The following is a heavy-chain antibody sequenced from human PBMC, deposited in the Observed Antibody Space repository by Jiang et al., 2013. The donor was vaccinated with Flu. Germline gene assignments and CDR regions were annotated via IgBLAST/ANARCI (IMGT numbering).Heavy chain of an antibody. V-gene: IGHV4-61*02. D-gene: IGHD5-18*01. CDR1: GGSISSGSYY. Sequence: GPGLVKPSQTLSLTCTVSGGSISSGSYYWSWIRQPAGEGTGGGLGRIYTSGSTNYNPSLKSRVTISVDTSKNQFSLKLSSVTAADTAVYYCARIDSNDSIDWYFDLWG. CDR3: ARIDSNDSIDWYFDL. CDR2: IYTSGST. J-gene: IGHJ2*01.